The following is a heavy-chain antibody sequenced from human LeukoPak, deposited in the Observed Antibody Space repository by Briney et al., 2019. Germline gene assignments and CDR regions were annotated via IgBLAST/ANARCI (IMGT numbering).Heavy chain of an antibody. V-gene: IGHV1-2*02. CDR3: ARDPSGWQHY. CDR2: INPNSGGT. J-gene: IGHJ4*02. CDR1: GYTFTGYY. D-gene: IGHD6-19*01. Sequence: GASVKVSCKASGYTFTGYYMHWVRQAPGQGLEWMGWINPNSGGTNYAQKFRGRVTMTRDTSISTAYMELSRLRSDDTAVYYCARDPSGWQHYWGQGTLVTVSS.